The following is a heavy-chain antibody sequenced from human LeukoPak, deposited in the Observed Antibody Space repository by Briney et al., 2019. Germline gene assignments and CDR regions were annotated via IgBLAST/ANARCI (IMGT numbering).Heavy chain of an antibody. D-gene: IGHD1-26*01. J-gene: IGHJ6*02. CDR2: TSSSSSYI. CDR1: GFTFSSYS. V-gene: IGHV3-21*01. Sequence: GGSLRLSCAASGFTFSSYSMNWVRQAPGKGLEWVSSTSSSSSYIYYADSVKGRFTISRDNAKNSLYLQMNSLRAEDTAVYYCARDGRLLGYYGMDVWGQGTTVTVSS. CDR3: ARDGRLLGYYGMDV.